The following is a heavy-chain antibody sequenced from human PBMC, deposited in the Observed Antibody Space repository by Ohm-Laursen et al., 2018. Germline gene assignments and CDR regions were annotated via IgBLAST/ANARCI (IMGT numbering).Heavy chain of an antibody. CDR1: GFTFSSYG. J-gene: IGHJ4*02. CDR3: ASDPPSSGWSFSH. V-gene: IGHV3-30*03. Sequence: SLRLSCAASGFTFSSYGMHWVRQAPGKGLEWVAVISYDGSNKYYADSVKGRFTISRDNSKNTLYLQMNSLRAEDTAVYYCASDPPSSGWSFSHWGQGTLVTVSS. D-gene: IGHD6-19*01. CDR2: ISYDGSNK.